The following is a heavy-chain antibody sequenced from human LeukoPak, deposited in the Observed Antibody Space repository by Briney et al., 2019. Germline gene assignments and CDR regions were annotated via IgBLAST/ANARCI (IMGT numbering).Heavy chain of an antibody. V-gene: IGHV3-15*01. Sequence: GSLRLSCAASGFTFTNAWMSWVRQAPGKGLEWVGRIKRKSDGGTTDYAAPVKGRFTISRDDPENTLYLQMNSLKSEDTAVYYCTTVRAVAGIYYYYYMDVWGRGTTVTVSS. CDR2: IKRKSDGGTT. CDR3: TTVRAVAGIYYYYYMDV. CDR1: GFTFTNAW. D-gene: IGHD6-19*01. J-gene: IGHJ6*03.